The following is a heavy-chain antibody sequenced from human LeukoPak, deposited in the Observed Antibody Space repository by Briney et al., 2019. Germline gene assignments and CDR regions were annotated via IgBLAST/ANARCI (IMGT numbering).Heavy chain of an antibody. CDR2: IYYSGST. D-gene: IGHD6-13*01. V-gene: IGHV4-59*11. J-gene: IGHJ6*03. Sequence: SETLSLTCTVSGGSISSHYWSWIRQPPGKGLEWIGYIYYSGSTNYNPSLKSRVTISVDTSKTQFSLKLSSVTAADTAVYYCARESSSWYNYYYMDVWGKGTTVTVSS. CDR3: ARESSSWYNYYYMDV. CDR1: GGSISSHY.